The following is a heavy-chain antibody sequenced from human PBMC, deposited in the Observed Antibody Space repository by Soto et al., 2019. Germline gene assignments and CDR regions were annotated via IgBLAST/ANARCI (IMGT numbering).Heavy chain of an antibody. CDR3: ARARFGGLAAIFADC. CDR2: ISGSGGST. CDR1: GFTFSSYA. D-gene: IGHD5-12*01. Sequence: PGGSLRLSCAASGFTFSSYAMSWVRQAPGKGLEWVSAISGSGGSTYYADSVRGRFTISRDNSKNTLYLQMSSLRAEDTAVYYCARARFGGLAAIFADCWGQGTLVTVSS. J-gene: IGHJ4*02. V-gene: IGHV3-23*01.